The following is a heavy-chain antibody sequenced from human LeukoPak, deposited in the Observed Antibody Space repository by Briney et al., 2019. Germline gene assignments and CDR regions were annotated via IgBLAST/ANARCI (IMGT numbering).Heavy chain of an antibody. J-gene: IGHJ5*02. Sequence: SETLSLTCTVSGGSITDYYWSWIRQPPGKGLEWIGYIYYRGSTNYNPSLKSRVTISTDTNKNQFSLKLSSVTAADTAVYYCARDSGWPRVWFGPWGQGILVTVSS. CDR2: IYYRGST. CDR1: GGSITDYY. D-gene: IGHD6-19*01. CDR3: ARDSGWPRVWFGP. V-gene: IGHV4-59*01.